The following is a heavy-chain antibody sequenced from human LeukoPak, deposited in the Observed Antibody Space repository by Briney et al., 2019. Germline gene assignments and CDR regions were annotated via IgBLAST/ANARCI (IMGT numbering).Heavy chain of an antibody. D-gene: IGHD7-27*01. J-gene: IGHJ6*03. Sequence: GASVKVSCKASGGTFSSYAISWVRQAPGQGLEWMGGIIPIFGTANYAQKFQGRVTITADESTSTAYMELSSLRSEDTAVYYCARSITLGIGSYYYYYMDVWGKGTTVTVSS. CDR1: GGTFSSYA. CDR3: ARSITLGIGSYYYYYMDV. V-gene: IGHV1-69*13. CDR2: IIPIFGTA.